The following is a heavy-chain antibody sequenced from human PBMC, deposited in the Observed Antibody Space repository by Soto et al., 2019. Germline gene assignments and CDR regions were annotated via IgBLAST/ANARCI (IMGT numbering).Heavy chain of an antibody. D-gene: IGHD3-22*01. Sequence: ASVKVSCKASGFTFTSSAVQWVRQARGQRLEWIGWIVVGSGNTNYAQKFQERVTITRDMSTSTAYMELSSLRSEDTAVYYCAATGPYYYDSSGYLTPPFDYWGQGTLVTVSS. J-gene: IGHJ4*02. CDR3: AATGPYYYDSSGYLTPPFDY. CDR2: IVVGSGNT. CDR1: GFTFTSSA. V-gene: IGHV1-58*01.